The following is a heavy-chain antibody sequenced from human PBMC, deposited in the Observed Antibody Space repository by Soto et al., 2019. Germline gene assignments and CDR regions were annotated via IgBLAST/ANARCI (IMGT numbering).Heavy chain of an antibody. Sequence: ASVKVSCKASGYTFTSYAMHWVRQAPGQRLEWMGWINAGNGNTKYSQKFQGRVTITRDTSASTAYMELSSLRSEDTAVYYCARVLGRVVGNYFDYWGQGTLVTVSS. CDR1: GYTFTSYA. J-gene: IGHJ4*02. D-gene: IGHD6-19*01. CDR3: ARVLGRVVGNYFDY. CDR2: INAGNGNT. V-gene: IGHV1-3*01.